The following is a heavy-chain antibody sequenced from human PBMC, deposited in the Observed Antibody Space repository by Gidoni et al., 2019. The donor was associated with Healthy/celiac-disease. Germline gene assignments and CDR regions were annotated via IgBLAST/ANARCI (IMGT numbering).Heavy chain of an antibody. CDR3: AKDANSPYYYYYMDV. D-gene: IGHD4-4*01. Sequence: EVQRLGSGGGLVQPGGSLRLDCASSGFTFSSYDMSWVRQAAGKGLEWVSAISGSGGSTYYADSVKGRFTISRDNSKNTLYLQMNSLRAEDTAVYYCAKDANSPYYYYYMDVWGKGTTVTVSS. J-gene: IGHJ6*03. V-gene: IGHV3-23*01. CDR1: GFTFSSYD. CDR2: ISGSGGST.